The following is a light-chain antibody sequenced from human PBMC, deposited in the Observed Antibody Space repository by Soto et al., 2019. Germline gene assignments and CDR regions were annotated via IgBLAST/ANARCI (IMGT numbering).Light chain of an antibody. J-gene: IGKJ4*01. CDR2: WAS. CDR3: QQYYSTPLT. Sequence: DIVMTQSPDSLAVSLGERATINCKSSQSVLYSSNNKNYLAWYQQKPGQPPKLLIYWASTRESGVPHRFSGSGSGTDVTLTISSLQTEDVAVYYCQQYYSTPLTFGGETKVDIK. CDR1: QSVLYSSNNKNY. V-gene: IGKV4-1*01.